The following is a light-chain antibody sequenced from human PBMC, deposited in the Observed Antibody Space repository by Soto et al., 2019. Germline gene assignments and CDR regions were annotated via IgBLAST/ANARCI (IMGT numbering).Light chain of an antibody. CDR1: QSISSW. V-gene: IGKV1-5*03. CDR2: KAS. J-gene: IGKJ5*01. CDR3: QQYNSYPT. Sequence: DIQMTQSPSTLSASVGDRVTITCRASQSISSWLAWYQQKPGKAPKLLIYKASSLESGVPSRFSGSGSGTXXTXTIXXLQPDDFATYYCQQYNSYPTFGQGTRLEIK.